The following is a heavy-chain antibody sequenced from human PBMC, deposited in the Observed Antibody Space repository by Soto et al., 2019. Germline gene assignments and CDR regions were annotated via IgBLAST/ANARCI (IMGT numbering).Heavy chain of an antibody. CDR1: GDSVNTHDW. CDR2: ISHNDLT. V-gene: IGHV4-4*02. J-gene: IGHJ5*02. D-gene: IGHD2-21*01. Sequence: NPSETLSLTCAVSGDSVNTHDWWTWVRQPPGKRPEWIGEISHNDLTTYHPFLKTRLAFSISRDRSSLQFSLSLRSVTATYTAVYFCARRTSSGAIAAWGQGKMVNV. CDR3: ARRTSSGAIAA.